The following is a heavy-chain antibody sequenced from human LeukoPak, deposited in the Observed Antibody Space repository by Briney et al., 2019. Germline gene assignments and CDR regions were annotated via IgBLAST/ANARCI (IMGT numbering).Heavy chain of an antibody. V-gene: IGHV3-20*04. CDR2: INWNGGST. J-gene: IGHJ4*02. CDR3: ARDPHVEMATIGDY. D-gene: IGHD5-24*01. Sequence: GGSLRLSCAASGFTFDDYGMSWVRQAPGKGLEWVSGINWNGGSTGYADSVKGRFTISRDNAKNSLYLEMNSLRAEDTALYYCARDPHVEMATIGDYWGQGTLVTVSS. CDR1: GFTFDDYG.